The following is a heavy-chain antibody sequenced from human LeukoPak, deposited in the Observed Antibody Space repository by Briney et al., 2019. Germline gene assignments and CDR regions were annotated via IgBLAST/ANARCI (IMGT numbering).Heavy chain of an antibody. CDR3: ARTPRGYCSGGSCQDY. D-gene: IGHD2-15*01. CDR2: IKQDGSEK. J-gene: IGHJ4*02. Sequence: GGSLRLSCAASGFTFSSYWMSWVRQAPGKGLEWVANIKQDGSEKYYVDSVKGRFTISRDNAKNSLYLQMNSLRAEDTAVYYCARTPRGYCSGGSCQDYWGQGTLVTVSS. V-gene: IGHV3-7*03. CDR1: GFTFSSYW.